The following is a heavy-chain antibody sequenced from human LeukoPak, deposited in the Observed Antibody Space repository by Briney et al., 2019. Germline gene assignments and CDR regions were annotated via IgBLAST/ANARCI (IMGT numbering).Heavy chain of an antibody. CDR2: IYSGGTI. J-gene: IGHJ3*01. D-gene: IGHD3-22*01. CDR3: VRAVHHLFYSDSSGYSGDAFDV. V-gene: IGHV3-53*01. CDR1: GFSVRSNY. Sequence: PGESLRLSCAASGFSVRSNYMSWVRQPPGKGLEWVADIYSGGTIGYASSVKGRVTISRDNSRNTLHLQMNSVTVDDTAVYYCVRAVHHLFYSDSSGYSGDAFDVWGQGTVVTASS.